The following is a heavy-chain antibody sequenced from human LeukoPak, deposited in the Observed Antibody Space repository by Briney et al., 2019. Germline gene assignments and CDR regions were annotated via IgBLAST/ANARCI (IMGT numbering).Heavy chain of an antibody. J-gene: IGHJ4*02. CDR1: GFPFSTSN. CDR2: ITASSNTI. V-gene: IGHV3-48*01. D-gene: IGHD4/OR15-4a*01. CDR3: ARDLMYGGDFDY. Sequence: PGGSLRLSCTASGFPFSTSNMNWVRQAPGKGLEWLSYITASSNTIYYADSVKGRFTISRDNAKNSAYLQMNSLRAEDTAVYYCARDLMYGGDFDYWGQGTLVTVSS.